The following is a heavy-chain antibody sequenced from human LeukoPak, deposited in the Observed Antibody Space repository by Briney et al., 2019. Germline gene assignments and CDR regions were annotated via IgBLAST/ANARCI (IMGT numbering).Heavy chain of an antibody. CDR2: INPNSGGT. Sequence: ASVKVSCKASGYTFTGYYMHWVRQAPGQGLEWMGWINPNSGGTNYAQKFQSRVTMTRDTSISTAYMELSRLRSDGTAVYYCARDRRDGYNYFDYWGQGTLVTVSS. CDR1: GYTFTGYY. V-gene: IGHV1-2*02. CDR3: ARDRRDGYNYFDY. D-gene: IGHD5-12*01. J-gene: IGHJ4*02.